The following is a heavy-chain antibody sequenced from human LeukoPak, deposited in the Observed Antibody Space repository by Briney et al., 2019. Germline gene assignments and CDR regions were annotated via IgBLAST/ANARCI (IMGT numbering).Heavy chain of an antibody. CDR3: ARADSNYFFDY. D-gene: IGHD4-11*01. J-gene: IGHJ4*02. CDR2: IYHSGST. V-gene: IGHV4-30-2*01. Sequence: SETLSLTCAVSGGSISSGGYSWSWIRQPPGTGLEWIAYIYHSGSTYYNPSLMSRVTISVDRSKNQFSLELSSVTAADTAVYFCARADSNYFFDYWGQGTLVTVSS. CDR1: GGSISSGGYS.